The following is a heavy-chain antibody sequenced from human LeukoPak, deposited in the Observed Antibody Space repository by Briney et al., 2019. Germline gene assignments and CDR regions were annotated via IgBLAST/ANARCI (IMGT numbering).Heavy chain of an antibody. CDR3: ARRTGIVLHGADVFDF. J-gene: IGHJ3*01. Sequence: GESLKISCKGSGYSFFSYWIGWVRQMPGKGLEWMGIIYPGDSDARYSPSFQGQVTISADKSISTAYLQWSSLKASDTAMYYCARRTGIVLHGADVFDFWGQGTMVTVSS. V-gene: IGHV5-51*01. CDR2: IYPGDSDA. D-gene: IGHD2-8*01. CDR1: GYSFFSYW.